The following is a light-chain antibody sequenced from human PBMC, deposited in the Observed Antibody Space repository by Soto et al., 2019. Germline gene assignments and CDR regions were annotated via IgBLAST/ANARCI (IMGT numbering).Light chain of an antibody. CDR3: QQYGSSPQT. CDR2: GAS. CDR1: QSVSSRY. Sequence: EIELTQSPGTLSLSPGERATLSCRVSQSVSSRYLAWYQQKPGQAPRLLIYGASNRATGIPDRFSGSGSGTDFILTISRLEPEDFAVYFCQQYGSSPQTFGQGTTVEIK. J-gene: IGKJ1*01. V-gene: IGKV3-20*01.